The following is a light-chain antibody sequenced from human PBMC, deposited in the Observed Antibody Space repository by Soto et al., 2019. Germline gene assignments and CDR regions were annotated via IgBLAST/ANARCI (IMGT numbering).Light chain of an antibody. Sequence: DIKMTQSPSSLSASVGDTVTITCRASQNINMWLAWYQQKPGKAPNLLVYKTSTLKSGVPSRFSGSGSGTEFTLTISSLQPDDFASYYCQQYKNYWTFGQGTKVEIK. V-gene: IGKV1-5*03. J-gene: IGKJ1*01. CDR2: KTS. CDR3: QQYKNYWT. CDR1: QNINMW.